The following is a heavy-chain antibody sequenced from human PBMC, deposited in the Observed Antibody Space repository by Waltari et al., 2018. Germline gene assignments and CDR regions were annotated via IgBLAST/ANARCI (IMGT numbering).Heavy chain of an antibody. CDR2: ITWDGGSP. J-gene: IGHJ4*02. Sequence: EVQLVESGGVVVQPGGSLRPSCAASGFTFDDNERHWVRQTPGKGLEWVSLITWDGGSPYYADSVKGRFTISRDNSKNSLYLQMSSLRAEDTALYYCAKDIGMTTVTTIDYWGQGTLVTVSS. D-gene: IGHD4-17*01. V-gene: IGHV3-43D*03. CDR3: AKDIGMTTVTTIDY. CDR1: GFTFDDNE.